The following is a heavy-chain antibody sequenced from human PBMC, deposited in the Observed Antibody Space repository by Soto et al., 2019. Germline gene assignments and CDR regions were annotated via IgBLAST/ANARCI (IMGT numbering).Heavy chain of an antibody. V-gene: IGHV3-11*01. J-gene: IGHJ4*02. Sequence: QVQLVQSGGGLVKPGGSPRLSCAASGFTFSDYYMSWIRQAPGKGLEWVSYIDNSGTTIKYADSVKGRFTISRDNAKKSLYLQMNSLRAEDTAVYYCARRGYSYGPTGDFWGQGTLVTVSS. CDR1: GFTFSDYY. CDR3: ARRGYSYGPTGDF. CDR2: IDNSGTTI. D-gene: IGHD5-18*01.